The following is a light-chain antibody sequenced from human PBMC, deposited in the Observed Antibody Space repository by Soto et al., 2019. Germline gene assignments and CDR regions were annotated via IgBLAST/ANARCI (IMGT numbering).Light chain of an antibody. J-gene: IGLJ3*02. CDR2: DTT. CDR3: LLTYSGARV. CDR1: TGAVTSGHF. V-gene: IGLV7-46*01. Sequence: QAVVTQEPSLTVSPGGTVTLTCGSSTGAVTSGHFPYWFQQRPGQAPRTLIYDTTIKQSWTPARFSGSLLGVKAALTLSGAQPEDEAEYYCLLTYSGARVFGGGTKVTV.